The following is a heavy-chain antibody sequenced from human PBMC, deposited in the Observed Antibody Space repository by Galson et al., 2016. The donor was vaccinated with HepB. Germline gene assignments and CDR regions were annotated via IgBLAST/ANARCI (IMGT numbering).Heavy chain of an antibody. Sequence: ETLSLTCTVSGGSISSSSYYWGWIRQPPGKGLEWIGSIYYSGSNYYNPSLKSRVTISVDTSKTQFSLKLSSVTAADTAVYYCARHRISIFGVVMGWFDPWGQGTLVTVSS. CDR2: IYYSGSN. CDR3: ARHRISIFGVVMGWFDP. V-gene: IGHV4-39*01. J-gene: IGHJ5*02. D-gene: IGHD3-3*01. CDR1: GGSISSSSYY.